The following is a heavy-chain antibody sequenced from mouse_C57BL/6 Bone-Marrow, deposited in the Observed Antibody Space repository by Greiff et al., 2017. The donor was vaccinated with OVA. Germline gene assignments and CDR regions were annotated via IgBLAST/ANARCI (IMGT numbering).Heavy chain of an antibody. CDR3: RMVRGYDVDY. CDR2: IDPENGDT. Sequence: EVQLQQSGAELVRPGASVKLSCTASGFNIKDDYMHWVKQRPEQGLEWIGWIDPENGDTEYASKFQGKATITADTSSNTAYLQLSSLTSEDTAVYYYRMVRGYDVDYWGQGTTLTVSS. D-gene: IGHD2-14*01. CDR1: GFNIKDDY. J-gene: IGHJ2*01. V-gene: IGHV14-4*01.